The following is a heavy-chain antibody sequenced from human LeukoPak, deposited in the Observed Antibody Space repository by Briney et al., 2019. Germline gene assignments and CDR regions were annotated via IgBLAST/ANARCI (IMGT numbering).Heavy chain of an antibody. V-gene: IGHV5-51*01. CDR3: ARQGYSYGLPYYYYMDV. J-gene: IGHJ6*03. CDR2: IYPGDSDT. Sequence: GESLKISCKGSGYSFTSYWIGWVRQMPGKGLEWMGIIYPGDSDTRYSPSFQGQVTISADKSISTAYLQWSSLKASDTAMYYCARQGYSYGLPYYYYMDVWAKGPRSPSP. D-gene: IGHD5-18*01. CDR1: GYSFTSYW.